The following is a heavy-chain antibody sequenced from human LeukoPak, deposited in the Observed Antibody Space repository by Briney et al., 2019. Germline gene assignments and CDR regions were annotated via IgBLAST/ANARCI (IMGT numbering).Heavy chain of an antibody. CDR2: IYYSGST. CDR3: ATLSHFDY. Sequence: SETLSLTCTVSGGSISSSSYYWGWIRQPPGKGLEWIGSIYYSGSTYYNPSLKSRVTISVDTSKNQFSLKLSSVTAADTVVYYCATLSHFDYWGQGTLVTVSS. J-gene: IGHJ4*02. V-gene: IGHV4-39*07. CDR1: GGSISSSSYY.